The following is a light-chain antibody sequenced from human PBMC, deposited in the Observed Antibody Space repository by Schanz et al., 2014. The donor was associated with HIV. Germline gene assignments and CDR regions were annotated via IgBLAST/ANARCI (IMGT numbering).Light chain of an antibody. CDR1: TSNIGSNT. CDR2: GSD. J-gene: IGLJ2*01. V-gene: IGLV1-44*01. Sequence: QSVLTQPPSASGTPGQRVTISCSGSTSNIGSNTVNWYQQLPGAAPKLLIYGSDQQPSGVPDRFSGSKSGTSASLAISGLQADDDAYYYCQSYDSGVSGPVFGGGTKLTVL. CDR3: QSYDSGVSGPV.